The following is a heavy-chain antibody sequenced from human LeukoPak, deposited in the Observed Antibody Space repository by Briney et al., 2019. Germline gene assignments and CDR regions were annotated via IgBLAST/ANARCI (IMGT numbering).Heavy chain of an antibody. CDR2: INWNSGSI. J-gene: IGHJ6*02. Sequence: GGSLRLSCTASGFTFYEYAMHWVRHAPGKDLEWVSGINWNSGSIGYADSVKGRFTISRDNAGSSLYLQMNSLRAEDTAVYYCAKDRWFGEPGSGMDVWGQGTTVAVSS. D-gene: IGHD3-10*01. V-gene: IGHV3-9*01. CDR3: AKDRWFGEPGSGMDV. CDR1: GFTFYEYA.